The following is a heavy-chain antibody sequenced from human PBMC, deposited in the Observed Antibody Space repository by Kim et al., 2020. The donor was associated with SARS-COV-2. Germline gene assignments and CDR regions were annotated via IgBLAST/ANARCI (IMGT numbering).Heavy chain of an antibody. D-gene: IGHD5-18*01. CDR3: ARGGYSYGSRYYYYGMDV. CDR2: IGTAGDT. J-gene: IGHJ6*02. CDR1: GFTFSSYD. Sequence: GGSLRLSCAASGFTFSSYDMHWVRQATGKGLEWVSAIGTAGDTYYPGSVKGRFTISRENAKNSLYLQMNSLRAGDTAVYYCARGGYSYGSRYYYYGMDVWGQGTTVTVSS. V-gene: IGHV3-13*04.